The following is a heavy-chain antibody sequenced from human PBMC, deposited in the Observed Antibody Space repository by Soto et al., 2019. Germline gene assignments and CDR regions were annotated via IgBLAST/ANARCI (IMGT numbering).Heavy chain of an antibody. Sequence: QVQLQESGPGLVKPSETLSLTCTVSGDFLSSYYWSWIRQSPVKGLEWIGYIYYNGITNYNASLKHRVTMSVDTSKDQFSLQLNSVTASDTAVYYCARGGWSGGSCQALDYWGQGTLVTVSS. V-gene: IGHV4-59*01. CDR3: ARGGWSGGSCQALDY. J-gene: IGHJ4*02. CDR2: IYYNGIT. CDR1: GDFLSSYY. D-gene: IGHD2-15*01.